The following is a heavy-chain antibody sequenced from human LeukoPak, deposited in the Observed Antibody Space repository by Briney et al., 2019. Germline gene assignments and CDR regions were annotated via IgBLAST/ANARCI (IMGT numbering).Heavy chain of an antibody. CDR3: AKATLGSCSGARCYPFGY. J-gene: IGHJ4*02. D-gene: IGHD2-15*01. Sequence: PGGSLRLPCEASGFSFSTYAMNWVRQAPGKGLEWVSSIIGSGGSTYFADSVKGRFTISRDNFKNTLCLQMNSLRAEDTAIYYCAKATLGSCSGARCYPFGYWGQGTLVNVSS. CDR2: IIGSGGST. CDR1: GFSFSTYA. V-gene: IGHV3-23*01.